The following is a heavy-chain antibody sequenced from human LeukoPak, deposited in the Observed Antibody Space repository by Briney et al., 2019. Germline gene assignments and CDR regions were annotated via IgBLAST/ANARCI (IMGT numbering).Heavy chain of an antibody. CDR3: ARERDEAFDI. Sequence: GGSLRLSCAASGFTFSSYAMHWVRQAPGKGLEWVSSIGSSSSSIYYADSVKGRFTISRDNAKNSLYLQMNSLRAEDTAVYYCARERDEAFDIWGQGTMVTVSS. V-gene: IGHV3-21*01. J-gene: IGHJ3*02. CDR2: IGSSSSSI. CDR1: GFTFSSYA.